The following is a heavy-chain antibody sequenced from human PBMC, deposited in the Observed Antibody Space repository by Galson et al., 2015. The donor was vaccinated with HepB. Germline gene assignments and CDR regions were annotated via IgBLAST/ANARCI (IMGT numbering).Heavy chain of an antibody. CDR1: GFSLSTSGVG. CDR3: ALWFGELFAFDY. D-gene: IGHD3-10*01. CDR2: IYWDGDK. Sequence: PALVKPTQTLTLTCTFSGFSLSTSGVGVGWIRQPPGKALEWLALIYWDGDKRYSPSLKSRLTITKDTSKNQVVLTMTNMDPVDTATYYCALWFGELFAFDYWGQGTLVTVSS. V-gene: IGHV2-5*02. J-gene: IGHJ4*02.